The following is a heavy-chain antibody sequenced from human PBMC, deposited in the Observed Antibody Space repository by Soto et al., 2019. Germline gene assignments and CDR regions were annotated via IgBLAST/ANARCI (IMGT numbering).Heavy chain of an antibody. Sequence: QVQLVQSGAEVKKPGASVKVSCKASGYTFTSYDINWVRQATGQGLEWMGWMNPNSGNTGYAQKFQGRVTMTRNTSISTAYMELSSLRSEDTAVYYCARSPLWFGENPYYYSYMDVWGKGTTVTVSS. CDR3: ARSPLWFGENPYYYSYMDV. CDR1: GYTFTSYD. D-gene: IGHD3-10*01. CDR2: MNPNSGNT. V-gene: IGHV1-8*01. J-gene: IGHJ6*03.